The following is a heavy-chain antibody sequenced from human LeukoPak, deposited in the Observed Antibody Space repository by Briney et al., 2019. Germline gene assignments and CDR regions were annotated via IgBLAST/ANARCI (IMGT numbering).Heavy chain of an antibody. V-gene: IGHV3-74*01. CDR3: ARDHSSGWLYDFDY. CDR1: GFTFSNYW. Sequence: GGSLRLSCAASGFTFSNYWMHWVRQAPGKGLVWVSRINSDARSTSYADSVKGRFTISRDNAKNTLYLQMNGLRAEDTAVYYCARDHSSGWLYDFDYWGQGTLVTVSS. D-gene: IGHD6-19*01. CDR2: INSDARST. J-gene: IGHJ4*02.